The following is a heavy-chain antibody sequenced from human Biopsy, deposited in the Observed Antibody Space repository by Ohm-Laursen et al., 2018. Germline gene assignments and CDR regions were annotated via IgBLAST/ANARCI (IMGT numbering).Heavy chain of an antibody. CDR3: ARRGSGGRSFDY. D-gene: IGHD2-15*01. Sequence: SDTLSLTCTVSGDSINSSYWSWIRQAPGKGLEWIGFISNSGNTNYNPSLKSRVTISADTSKNQFSLKLGSVTVADTADFYCARRGSGGRSFDYWGQGSLVTVSS. CDR2: ISNSGNT. J-gene: IGHJ4*02. V-gene: IGHV4-59*08. CDR1: GDSINSSY.